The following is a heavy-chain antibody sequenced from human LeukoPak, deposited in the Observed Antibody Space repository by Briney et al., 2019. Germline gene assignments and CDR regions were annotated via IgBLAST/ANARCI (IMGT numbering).Heavy chain of an antibody. V-gene: IGHV4-38-2*02. CDR2: INHTGIT. Sequence: EPSETLFLSCTVPGYSISSGYYWGWIRQPPGKGLEGIGMINHTGITYYRSSLKSPVTISVDTPKSQFALRLSSVPAANTALYYCARSYSSNRPPAEYWGPGTLVSASS. J-gene: IGHJ4*02. CDR3: ARSYSSNRPPAEY. CDR1: GYSISSGYY. D-gene: IGHD6-13*01.